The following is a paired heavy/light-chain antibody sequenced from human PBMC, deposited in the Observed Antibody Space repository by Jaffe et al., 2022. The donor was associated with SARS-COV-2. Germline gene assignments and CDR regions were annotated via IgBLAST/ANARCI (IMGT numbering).Heavy chain of an antibody. D-gene: IGHD3-9*01. J-gene: IGHJ6*03. CDR3: ARDSDTLNGYRYYMDV. CDR2: INSDGRSI. Sequence: EVQLVESGGGLVQPGGSLRLSCAASQISFFRDWMHWVRQAPGKGLVWVSRINSDGRSISYADSVKGRFTISRDNAKNTLYLQMNSLRDEDTAVYFCARDSDTLNGYRYYMDVWGKGTTVTVSS. CDR1: QISFFRDW. V-gene: IGHV3-74*01.
Light chain of an antibody. Sequence: EIVLTQSPATLSLSPGERAALSCRASQSVSTYLAWYQQKPGQAPRLLIYDASNRATGISARFSGSGSGTDFTLTISSLEPEDFAVYYCQQRSDWPATFGQGTKVEIK. CDR2: DAS. CDR1: QSVSTY. V-gene: IGKV3-11*01. CDR3: QQRSDWPAT. J-gene: IGKJ1*01.